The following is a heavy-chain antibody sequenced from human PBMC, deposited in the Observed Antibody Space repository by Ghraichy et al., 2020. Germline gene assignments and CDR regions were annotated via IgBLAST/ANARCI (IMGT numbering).Heavy chain of an antibody. CDR3: ARGLSSGWYTLGMFYYAMDV. V-gene: IGHV3-7*03. D-gene: IGHD6-19*01. Sequence: GGSLRLSCAASGFTFNNYCMTWVRQAPGKGLEWVANINHDGSEKNYVDSVRGRFIISRDNAKNSLYFQMNSLRAEDTAVYYCARGLSSGWYTLGMFYYAMDVWRQGTTVTVS. CDR2: INHDGSEK. J-gene: IGHJ6*02. CDR1: GFTFNNYC.